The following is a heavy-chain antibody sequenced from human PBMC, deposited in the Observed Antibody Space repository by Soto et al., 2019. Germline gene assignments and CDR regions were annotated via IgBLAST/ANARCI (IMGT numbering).Heavy chain of an antibody. D-gene: IGHD6-25*01. CDR1: GFTFSSYG. CDR3: AKGSRERRDWYFDL. CDR2: ISYDGSNK. Sequence: QVQLVESGGGVVQPGRSLRLSCAASGFTFSSYGMHWVRQAPGKGLEWVAVISYDGSNKYYADSVKGRFTISRDNSKNTLYLQMNSLRAEDTAVYYCAKGSRERRDWYFDLWGRGTLVTVSS. V-gene: IGHV3-30*18. J-gene: IGHJ2*01.